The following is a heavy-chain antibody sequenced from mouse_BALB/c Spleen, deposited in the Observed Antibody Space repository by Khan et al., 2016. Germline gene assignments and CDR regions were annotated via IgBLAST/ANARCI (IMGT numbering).Heavy chain of an antibody. CDR1: GYSITSDYA. CDR2: ISYSGST. Sequence: EVQLQESGPGLVKPSQSLSLTCTVTGYSITSDYAWNWIRQFPGNKLEWMGYISYSGSTSYNPSLNSRISITRDTSKNQFFLQLNSVTTEDTATDCCVRGRYYGSRGYFDVWGAGTTVTVSS. D-gene: IGHD1-1*01. V-gene: IGHV3-2*02. CDR3: VRGRYYGSRGYFDV. J-gene: IGHJ1*01.